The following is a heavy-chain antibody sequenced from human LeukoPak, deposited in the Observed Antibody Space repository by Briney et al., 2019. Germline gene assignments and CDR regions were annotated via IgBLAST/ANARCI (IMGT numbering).Heavy chain of an antibody. Sequence: SETLSLTCTVSGGSISSSSYYWGWIRQPPGKGLEWIGSIYYSGSTYYNPSLKSRVTISVDTSKNQFSLKPSSVTAADTAVYYCARASIAARRSHFGYWGQGTLVTVSS. CDR1: GGSISSSSYY. CDR3: ARASIAARRSHFGY. D-gene: IGHD6-6*01. V-gene: IGHV4-39*01. CDR2: IYYSGST. J-gene: IGHJ4*02.